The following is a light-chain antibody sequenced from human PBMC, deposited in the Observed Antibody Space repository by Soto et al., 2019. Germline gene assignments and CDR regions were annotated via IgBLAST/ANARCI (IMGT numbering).Light chain of an antibody. Sequence: EIVLTQSPRTLSLSPGERATLSCRASQSVSSSYLAWYQQKPGQAPRLLIYGASSRATGIPDRFSGSGSGTDFTLTISRLEPEDFAVYYCQQYGSSLMYTFGQGTKLEIK. CDR2: GAS. CDR1: QSVSSSY. J-gene: IGKJ2*01. CDR3: QQYGSSLMYT. V-gene: IGKV3-20*01.